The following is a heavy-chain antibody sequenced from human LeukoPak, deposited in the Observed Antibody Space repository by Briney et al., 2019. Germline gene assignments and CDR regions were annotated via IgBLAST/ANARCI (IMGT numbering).Heavy chain of an antibody. CDR3: AGLATTVTMFRDY. V-gene: IGHV3-23*01. CDR1: GFTFGSYA. CDR2: ISGSGGST. Sequence: PGGSLRLSCAASGFTFGSYAMSWVRQAPGKGLEWVSSISGSGGSTYYAASVKGRFTISRDNSKNTLYLQMISLRAEDTAVYYCAGLATTVTMFRDYWGQGTLVTVSS. J-gene: IGHJ4*02. D-gene: IGHD4-17*01.